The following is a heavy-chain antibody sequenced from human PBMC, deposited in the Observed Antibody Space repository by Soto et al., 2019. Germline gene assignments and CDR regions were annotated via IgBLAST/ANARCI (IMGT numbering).Heavy chain of an antibody. CDR1: GVSISNPYYY. Sequence: QLQLQQSGPGLVKPSETLSLTCTVSGVSISNPYYYWGWIRQTPGKGLEWIGSIHYSGSTFYNPSLRSRVTISLDTSRNQFSLRLTSVSVADTAVYYCARRQSTDTEQAPAAIYADDGFDFWGQGTMVTVSS. CDR2: IHYSGST. J-gene: IGHJ3*01. D-gene: IGHD2-2*01. V-gene: IGHV4-39*01. CDR3: ARRQSTDTEQAPAAIYADDGFDF.